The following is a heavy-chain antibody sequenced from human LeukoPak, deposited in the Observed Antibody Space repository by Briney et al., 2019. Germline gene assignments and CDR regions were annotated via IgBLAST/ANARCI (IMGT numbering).Heavy chain of an antibody. J-gene: IGHJ6*02. V-gene: IGHV3-23*01. CDR3: ARVIGYCSSTSCRRYYYYYGMDV. CDR2: IFGSGGSP. D-gene: IGHD2-2*03. CDR1: GFTFGSHA. Sequence: SGGSLRLSCEASGFTFGSHAMYWVRQAPGKGLEWVAGIFGSGGSPHYADPVKGRFTISRHNSKNTLYLQMNSLRAEDTAVYYCARVIGYCSSTSCRRYYYYYGMDVWGQGTTVTVSS.